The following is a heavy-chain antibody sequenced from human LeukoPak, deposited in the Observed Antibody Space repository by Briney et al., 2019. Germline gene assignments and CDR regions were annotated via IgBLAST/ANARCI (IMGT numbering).Heavy chain of an antibody. Sequence: SETLSLTCTVSGGSISSYYWSWIGQPAGKRLEWIGRIYTSGSTNYNPSLKSRVTMSVDTSKNQFSLKLSSVTAADTAVYYCARDQVAGTNWFDPWGQGTLVTVSS. V-gene: IGHV4-4*07. CDR3: ARDQVAGTNWFDP. CDR1: GGSISSYY. J-gene: IGHJ5*02. CDR2: IYTSGST. D-gene: IGHD6-19*01.